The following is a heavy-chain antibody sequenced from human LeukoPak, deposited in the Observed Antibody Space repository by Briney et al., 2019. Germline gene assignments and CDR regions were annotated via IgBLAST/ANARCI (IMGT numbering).Heavy chain of an antibody. D-gene: IGHD6-19*01. CDR1: GFTFSSYA. CDR3: ASSGWYRYYGMDV. J-gene: IGHJ6*02. V-gene: IGHV3-30-3*01. CDR2: ISYDGSNK. Sequence: RGSLRLSCAASGFTFSSYAMHWVRQAPGKGLEWVAVISYDGSNKYYADSVKGRFTISRDNSKNTLYLQMNSLRAEDTAVYYCASSGWYRYYGMDVWGQGTTVTVSS.